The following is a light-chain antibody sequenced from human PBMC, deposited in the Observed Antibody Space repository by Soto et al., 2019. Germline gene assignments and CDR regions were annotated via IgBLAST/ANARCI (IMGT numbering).Light chain of an antibody. Sequence: AIQMTQSPSSLSASVGDRVTITCRASQGIGNDLGWYQQQPGKAPKLLIYGASSLHSGVPSRFSGSRSGTDFTLTISSLQPEDCATYYCLQDYNYPRTFGQGTKVAIK. CDR3: LQDYNYPRT. V-gene: IGKV1-6*01. CDR2: GAS. CDR1: QGIGND. J-gene: IGKJ1*01.